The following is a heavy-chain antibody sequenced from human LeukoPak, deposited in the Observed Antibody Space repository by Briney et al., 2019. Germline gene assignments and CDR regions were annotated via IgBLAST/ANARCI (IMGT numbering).Heavy chain of an antibody. V-gene: IGHV3-48*01. D-gene: IGHD6-13*01. CDR3: AAHYSSSWYYFDY. J-gene: IGHJ4*02. CDR1: GFTFSSYS. CDR2: ISSSSSTI. Sequence: GGSLRLSCAASGFTFSSYSMNWVRQAPGKGLEWVSYISSSSSTIYYADSVKGRFTISRDNAKNSLYLQMNSLRAEDTAVYYCAAHYSSSWYYFDYWGQGTLVTVSS.